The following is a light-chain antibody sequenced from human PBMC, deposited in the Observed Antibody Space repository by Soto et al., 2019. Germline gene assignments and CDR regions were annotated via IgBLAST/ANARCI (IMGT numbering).Light chain of an antibody. CDR3: QHYGSSRT. CDR1: QGVSSNY. J-gene: IGKJ1*01. V-gene: IGKV3-20*01. CDR2: GTS. Sequence: EIVLTQSPGTPSLSPGERATLSCRASQGVSSNYLAWYQQKSGQAPXLLLYGTSSRATGIPERFSGSGSGTEFTLTISRLEPEDFAVYYCQHYGSSRTFGQGTKVDIK.